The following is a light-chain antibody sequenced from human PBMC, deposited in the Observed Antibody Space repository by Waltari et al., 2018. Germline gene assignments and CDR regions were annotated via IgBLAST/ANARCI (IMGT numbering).Light chain of an antibody. CDR1: QSVRSN. CDR3: HQSDDWPPYS. V-gene: IGKV3-15*01. Sequence: EIVMTQSPATLSVSPGERVTLSYTASQSVRSNLAWYQQKPGQGPRLLIYDGSTRATCIPARFSGSGSGTDFTLTISSLQSEDFAIYYCHQSDDWPPYSFGQGTKLEIK. CDR2: DGS. J-gene: IGKJ2*03.